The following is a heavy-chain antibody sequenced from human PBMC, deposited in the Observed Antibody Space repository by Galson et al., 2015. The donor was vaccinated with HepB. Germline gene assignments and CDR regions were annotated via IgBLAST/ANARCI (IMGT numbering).Heavy chain of an antibody. J-gene: IGHJ5*02. V-gene: IGHV1-18*01. Sequence: SVKVSCKASGYTFSSYSITWVRQAPGQGLEWVGWISPHNRDTNYAQNSQGRVTMTTDTSTSTAYMELRSLRSDDTAVYYCARGALVVAVGATQNNWFDPWGQGTLVTVSS. CDR2: ISPHNRDT. CDR1: GYTFSSYS. D-gene: IGHD2-15*01. CDR3: ARGALVVAVGATQNNWFDP.